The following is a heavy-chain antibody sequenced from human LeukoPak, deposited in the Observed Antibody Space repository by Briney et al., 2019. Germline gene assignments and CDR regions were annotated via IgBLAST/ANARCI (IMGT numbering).Heavy chain of an antibody. CDR1: GFIFSNSA. J-gene: IGHJ4*02. D-gene: IGHD6-19*01. CDR3: AKDIEEWLVKGGGCFDY. Sequence: GRSLRLSCAASGFIFSNSAMHWVRQAPGKGLEWVAVISYDGSNKYYADSVKGRFTISRDNPKNTLYLQMNSLRAEDTAVYYCAKDIEEWLVKGGGCFDYWGQGTLVTVSS. CDR2: ISYDGSNK. V-gene: IGHV3-30*18.